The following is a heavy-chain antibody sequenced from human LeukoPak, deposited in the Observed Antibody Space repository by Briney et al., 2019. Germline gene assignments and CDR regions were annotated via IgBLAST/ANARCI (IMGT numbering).Heavy chain of an antibody. Sequence: ASVNVSCKASGYTFTSYYMHWVRQAPGQGLEWMGIIHSNSGGKNYAQKFQARVTMTRDTTISTAYMKLSRLRSDDTAVYYCARGEGDSSGYYYVYWGQGTLVTVSS. D-gene: IGHD3-22*01. J-gene: IGHJ4*02. CDR1: GYTFTSYY. CDR3: ARGEGDSSGYYYVY. CDR2: IHSNSGGK. V-gene: IGHV1-2*02.